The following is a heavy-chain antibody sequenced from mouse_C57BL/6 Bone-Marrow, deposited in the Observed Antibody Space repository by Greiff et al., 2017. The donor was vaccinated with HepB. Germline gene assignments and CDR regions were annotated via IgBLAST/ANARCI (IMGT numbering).Heavy chain of an antibody. D-gene: IGHD1-2*01. CDR3: ARSPLLRHWYFDV. CDR1: GYTFTSYW. CDR2: IHPNSGST. V-gene: IGHV1-64*01. Sequence: QVQLQQPGAELVKPGASVKLSCKASGYTFTSYWMHWVKQRPGQGLEWIGMIHPNSGSTNYNEKFKSKATLTVDKSSSTAYMQLSSLTSEDSAVYYCARSPLLRHWYFDVWGTGTTVTVSS. J-gene: IGHJ1*03.